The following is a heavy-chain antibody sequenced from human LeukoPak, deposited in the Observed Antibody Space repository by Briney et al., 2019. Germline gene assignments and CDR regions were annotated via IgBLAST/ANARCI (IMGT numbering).Heavy chain of an antibody. Sequence: GGSLRLSCVVSGFIFSNYAMTWVRQAPGKGLEWVSVISDSGGSTNYADSVKGRFIISRDNSRDTLYLQMNSLRAEDTAVYYCAPDLRGSEWSRYDWGQGTLANVSS. V-gene: IGHV3-23*01. D-gene: IGHD2-8*01. CDR2: ISDSGGST. CDR1: GFIFSNYA. CDR3: APDLRGSEWSRYD. J-gene: IGHJ4*02.